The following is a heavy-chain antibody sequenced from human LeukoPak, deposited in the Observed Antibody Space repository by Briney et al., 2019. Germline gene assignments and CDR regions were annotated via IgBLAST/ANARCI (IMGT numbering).Heavy chain of an antibody. CDR1: GFPFSSCS. Sequence: GGTLPLSCAASGFPFSSCSMHGGRPAQGKGLGGVAIIRDDGSNKYYAESVKGRFTISRENSKNTLYLQMNSLRAEDTAVYYCAKDHFFTGEFDYWGQGTLVTVSS. J-gene: IGHJ4*02. D-gene: IGHD7-27*01. CDR3: AKDHFFTGEFDY. V-gene: IGHV3-30*02. CDR2: IRDDGSNK.